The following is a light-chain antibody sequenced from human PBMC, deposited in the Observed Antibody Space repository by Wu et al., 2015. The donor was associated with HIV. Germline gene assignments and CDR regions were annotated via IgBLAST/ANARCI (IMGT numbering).Light chain of an antibody. V-gene: IGKV3D-20*02. J-gene: IGKJ2*03. CDR1: QSISSSY. CDR3: QQRSNWPS. Sequence: EIVLTQSPGTLSLSPGERATLSCRASQSISSSYLAWYQQKPGQAPRLLIYGASSRATGIPARFSGSGSGTDFTLTISSLEPEDFALYYCQQRSNWPSFGQGTKLEIK. CDR2: GAS.